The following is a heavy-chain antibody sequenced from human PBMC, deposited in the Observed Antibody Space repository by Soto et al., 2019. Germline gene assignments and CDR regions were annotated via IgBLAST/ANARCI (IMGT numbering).Heavy chain of an antibody. CDR1: GFPFSTYA. V-gene: IGHV3-23*01. CDR2: INAGGTNT. J-gene: IGHJ6*02. Sequence: PGGSLRLSCAASGFPFSTYAMSWVRQAPGQGLECVSAINAGGTNTAYADSVKGRFTISRDNSKNILYLQMDSLRAEDTAVYYCVRYSSGWYAYYYYYYGMDVWDQGTTVTVSS. CDR3: VRYSSGWYAYYYYYYGMDV. D-gene: IGHD6-13*01.